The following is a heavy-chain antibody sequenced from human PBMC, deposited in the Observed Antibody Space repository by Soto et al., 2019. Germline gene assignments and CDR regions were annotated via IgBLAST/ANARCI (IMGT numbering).Heavy chain of an antibody. D-gene: IGHD4-17*01. CDR1: GGSISSGGYY. CDR2: IYYSGST. V-gene: IGHV4-31*03. Sequence: SETLSLTCTVSGGSISSGGYYWSWIRQHPGKGLEWIGYIYYSGSTYYNPSLKSRVTISVDTSKNQFSLKLSSVTAADTAVYYCARALHDYGDYEVRGYGMDVWGQGTTVTVSS. CDR3: ARALHDYGDYEVRGYGMDV. J-gene: IGHJ6*02.